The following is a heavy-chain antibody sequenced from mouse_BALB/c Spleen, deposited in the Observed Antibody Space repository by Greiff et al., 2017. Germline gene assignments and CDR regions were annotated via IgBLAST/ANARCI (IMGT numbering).Heavy chain of an antibody. D-gene: IGHD5-2*01. V-gene: IGHV14-3*02. Sequence: EVQLQQSGAELVKPGASVKLSCTASGFNIKDTYMHWVKQRPEQGLEWIGRIDPANGNTKSDPKFQGKGTITADTSSNTSYLQLSSLTSEDTAVYFLSRTEYPFAYWGQGTLVTVSA. CDR3: SRTEYPFAY. CDR1: GFNIKDTY. J-gene: IGHJ3*01. CDR2: IDPANGNT.